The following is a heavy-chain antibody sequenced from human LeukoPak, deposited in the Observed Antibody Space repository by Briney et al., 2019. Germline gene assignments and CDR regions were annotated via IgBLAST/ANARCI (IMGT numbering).Heavy chain of an antibody. CDR2: IYYSGST. Sequence: SETLSLTCTVSGGSISSSSYYWGWIRQPPGKGLEWIGSIYYSGSTYYNPSLKSRVTISVDTSKNQFSLKLSSVTAADTAVYYCAKLRGSYGGEWYFDYWGQGTLVTVSS. V-gene: IGHV4-39*07. CDR3: AKLRGSYGGEWYFDY. D-gene: IGHD1-26*01. J-gene: IGHJ4*02. CDR1: GGSISSSSYY.